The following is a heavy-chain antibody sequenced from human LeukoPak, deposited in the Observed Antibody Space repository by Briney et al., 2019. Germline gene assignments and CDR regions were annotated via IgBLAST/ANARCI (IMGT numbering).Heavy chain of an antibody. J-gene: IGHJ6*02. CDR2: ISPNSGGT. CDR1: GYTFTGYY. D-gene: IGHD5-18*01. Sequence: ASVKVSCKASGYTFTGYYMHWVRQAPGQGLEWMGWISPNSGGTNYAQKFQGRVTMTRDTSISTAYMELSRLRSDDTAVYYCARVRGYSYQNYYYGMDVWGQGTTVTVSS. V-gene: IGHV1-2*02. CDR3: ARVRGYSYQNYYYGMDV.